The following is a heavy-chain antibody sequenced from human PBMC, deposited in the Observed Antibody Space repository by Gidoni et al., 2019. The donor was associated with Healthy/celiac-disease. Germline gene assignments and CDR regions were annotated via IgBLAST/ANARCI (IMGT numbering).Heavy chain of an antibody. J-gene: IGHJ6*02. CDR1: GFTFGDYA. CDR2: IRSKAYGGTT. V-gene: IGHV3-49*05. D-gene: IGHD1-26*01. Sequence: EVQLVESGGGLVKPGRSLRLSCTASGFTFGDYAMSWFRQAPGKGLEWVGFIRSKAYGGTTEYAASVKGRFTISRDDSKSIAYLQMNSLKTEDTAVYYCTRKWELLSGYYYGMDVWGQGTTVTVSS. CDR3: TRKWELLSGYYYGMDV.